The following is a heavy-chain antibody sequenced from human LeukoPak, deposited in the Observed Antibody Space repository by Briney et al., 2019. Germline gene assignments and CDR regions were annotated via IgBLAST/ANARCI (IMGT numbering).Heavy chain of an antibody. CDR1: GGSISSGGYY. D-gene: IGHD2-15*01. Sequence: SETLSLTCTVSGGSISSGGYYWSWIRQHPGKGLEWIGYIYYSGSTYYNPSLKSRVTISEDTSKNQFSLKLSSVTAADTAVYYCARGVGEYCSGGSCYPFDYWGQGTLVTVSS. CDR2: IYYSGST. CDR3: ARGVGEYCSGGSCYPFDY. J-gene: IGHJ4*02. V-gene: IGHV4-31*03.